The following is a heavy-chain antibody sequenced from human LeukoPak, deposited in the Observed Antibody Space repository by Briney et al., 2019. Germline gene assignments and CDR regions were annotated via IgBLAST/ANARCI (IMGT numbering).Heavy chain of an antibody. V-gene: IGHV3-74*01. CDR3: VRDGDDYNFDH. D-gene: IGHD5-24*01. CDR1: GFTFRSHC. J-gene: IGHJ4*02. CDR2: IKGGENYT. Sequence: TGGSLRLSCAAPGFTFRSHCMHCVRQAPGKGLVWVSGIKGGENYTNDAGSVKGRFTISRDNAKNTLYLQMTSLRAEDTAIYYCVRDGDDYNFDHWGQGTLVTVSS.